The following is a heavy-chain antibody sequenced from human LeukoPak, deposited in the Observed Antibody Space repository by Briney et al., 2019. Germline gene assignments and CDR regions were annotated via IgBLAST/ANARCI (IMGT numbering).Heavy chain of an antibody. D-gene: IGHD5-18*01. V-gene: IGHV3-11*01. CDR3: AGKRGYSYGPPYFDY. J-gene: IGHJ4*02. Sequence: GGSLRLSCAASGFTFSDYYMSWIRQAPGKGLEWVSYISSSGSTIYYADSVKGRFTISRDNAKNSLYLQMNSLRAEDTAVYYCAGKRGYSYGPPYFDYWGQGTLVTVSS. CDR1: GFTFSDYY. CDR2: ISSSGSTI.